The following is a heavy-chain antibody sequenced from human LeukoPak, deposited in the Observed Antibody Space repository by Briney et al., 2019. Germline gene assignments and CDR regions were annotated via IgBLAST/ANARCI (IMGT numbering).Heavy chain of an antibody. D-gene: IGHD6-13*01. J-gene: IGHJ6*02. CDR2: IKQDGSEK. Sequence: GGSLRLSCAASGFTFSSYWMSWVRQAPGKGLEWVANIKQDGSEKYYVDSVKGRFTISRDNAKNSLYLQMNSLRAEDTAVYYCARDPIKISAAGFYYYGMDVWGQGNTVTVSS. CDR3: ARDPIKISAAGFYYYGMDV. CDR1: GFTFSSYW. V-gene: IGHV3-7*01.